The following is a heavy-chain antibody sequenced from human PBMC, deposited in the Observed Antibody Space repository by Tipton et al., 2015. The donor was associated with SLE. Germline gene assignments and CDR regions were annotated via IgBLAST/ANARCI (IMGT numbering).Heavy chain of an antibody. V-gene: IGHV3-53*05. CDR2: IYSGGST. CDR3: ARDIAGYYFDY. J-gene: IGHJ4*02. CDR1: GDSISNYY. D-gene: IGHD3-10*01. Sequence: LSLTCTVSGDSISNYYWSWIRQPPGKGLEWVSVIYSGGSTYYADSVKGRFTISRDNSKNTLYLQMNSLRAEDTAVYYCARDIAGYYFDYWGQGTLVTVSS.